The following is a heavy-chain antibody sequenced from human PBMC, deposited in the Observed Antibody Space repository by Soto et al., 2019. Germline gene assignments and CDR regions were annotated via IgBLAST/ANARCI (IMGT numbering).Heavy chain of an antibody. Sequence: GGSLRLSCAASGFTFSSYGMHWVRQAPGKGLEWVAVIWYDGSNKYYADSVKGRFTISRDNSKNTLYLQMNSLRAEDTAVYYCARDWGLDTAMVSLDYWGQGTLVTVSS. D-gene: IGHD5-18*01. CDR2: IWYDGSNK. CDR1: GFTFSSYG. V-gene: IGHV3-33*01. CDR3: ARDWGLDTAMVSLDY. J-gene: IGHJ4*02.